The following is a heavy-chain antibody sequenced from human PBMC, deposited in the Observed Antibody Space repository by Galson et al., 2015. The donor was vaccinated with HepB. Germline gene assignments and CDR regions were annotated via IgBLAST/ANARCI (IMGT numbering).Heavy chain of an antibody. Sequence: SLRLSCAASGFTFSSYSMNWVRQAPGKGLEWVSYISSSSSTIYYADSVKGRFTISRDNAKNSLYLQMNSLRDEDTAVYYCARDVGRWQGLYGMDVWGQGTTVTVSS. V-gene: IGHV3-48*02. CDR2: ISSSSSTI. CDR1: GFTFSSYS. CDR3: ARDVGRWQGLYGMDV. D-gene: IGHD4-23*01. J-gene: IGHJ6*02.